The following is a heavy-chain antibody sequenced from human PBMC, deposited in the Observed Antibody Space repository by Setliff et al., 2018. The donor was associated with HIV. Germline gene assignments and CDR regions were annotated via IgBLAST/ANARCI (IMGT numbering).Heavy chain of an antibody. D-gene: IGHD3-3*01. Sequence: ASETLSLTCTVSGGSISSYYWSWIRQPPGKGLEWIGHIYTSGSTNYNPSLKSRVTISVDTSKNQFSLKLSSVTAADTAVYYCARGYYNFWSGYPPLDYWGQGTLVTVSS. V-gene: IGHV4-59*01. CDR2: IYTSGST. CDR1: GGSISSYY. CDR3: ARGYYNFWSGYPPLDY. J-gene: IGHJ4*02.